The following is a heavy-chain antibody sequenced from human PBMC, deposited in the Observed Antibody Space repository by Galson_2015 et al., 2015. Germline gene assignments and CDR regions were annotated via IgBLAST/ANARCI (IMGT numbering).Heavy chain of an antibody. CDR2: ISAYNGNT. J-gene: IGHJ5*02. V-gene: IGHV1-18*01. CDR3: ARGYYDFWSGYEDPNWFDP. CDR1: GGTFSSYG. D-gene: IGHD3-3*01. Sequence: SVKVSCKASGGTFSSYGISWVRQAPGQGLEWMGWISAYNGNTNYAQKLQGRVTMTTDTSTSTAYMELRSLRSDDTAVYYCARGYYDFWSGYEDPNWFDPWGQGTLVTVSS.